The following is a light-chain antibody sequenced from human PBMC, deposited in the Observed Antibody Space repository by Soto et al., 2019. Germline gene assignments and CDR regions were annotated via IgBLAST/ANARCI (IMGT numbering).Light chain of an antibody. CDR2: EAS. V-gene: IGKV1-5*03. J-gene: IGKJ1*01. CDR3: YQYGSTPPT. Sequence: DIQMTQSPSTLSASVGDRVTITCRASQTINRWLAWHQQKPGKAPKLLIYEASSLESGVPSRFGGSGSGTEFTLTISRLEPEDFVVFYCYQYGSTPPTFGQGTKVEIK. CDR1: QTINRW.